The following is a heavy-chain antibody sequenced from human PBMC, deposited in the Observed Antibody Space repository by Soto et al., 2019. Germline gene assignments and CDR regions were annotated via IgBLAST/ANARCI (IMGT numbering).Heavy chain of an antibody. CDR1: GGSISSDY. V-gene: IGHV4-59*01. D-gene: IGHD1-26*01. Sequence: QVQLQESGPGLVKPSETLSLTCTVSGGSISSDYWSWIRQPPGKGLQWIAHIFYTGSTEYNPSLKSRVTVSVDTSKTQFSLKLSSVTAADTAVYYCARGGKKVGWYSGVDVWGQGTTVTVSS. CDR3: ARGGKKVGWYSGVDV. CDR2: IFYTGST. J-gene: IGHJ6*02.